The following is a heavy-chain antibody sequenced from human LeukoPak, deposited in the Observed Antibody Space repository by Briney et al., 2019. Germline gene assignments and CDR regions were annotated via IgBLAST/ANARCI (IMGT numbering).Heavy chain of an antibody. CDR3: ANPGYVFLPGYDLNWYFDL. V-gene: IGHV3-23*01. CDR2: ISGSGGST. Sequence: GGSLRLSCAASGFTFSSYAMSWVRQAPGKGLEWVSAISGSGGSTYYADSVKGRFTISRDNSKNTLYLQMNSLRAEDTAVYYCANPGYVFLPGYDLNWYFDLWGRGTLVTVSS. D-gene: IGHD3-9*01. CDR1: GFTFSSYA. J-gene: IGHJ2*01.